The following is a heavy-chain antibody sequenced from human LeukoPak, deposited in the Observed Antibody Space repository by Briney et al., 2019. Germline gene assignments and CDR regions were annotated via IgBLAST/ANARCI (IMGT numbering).Heavy chain of an antibody. CDR3: ARAKTAMVTPFDL. J-gene: IGHJ2*01. D-gene: IGHD5-18*01. Sequence: ASVKVSCKPSGGTFSSYAISWVRQAPGQGLEWRGGIIPIFGTANYAQKFQGRVTITADESTSTAYMELSSLRSEDTAVYYCARAKTAMVTPFDLWGRGTLVTVSS. CDR1: GGTFSSYA. CDR2: IIPIFGTA. V-gene: IGHV1-69*13.